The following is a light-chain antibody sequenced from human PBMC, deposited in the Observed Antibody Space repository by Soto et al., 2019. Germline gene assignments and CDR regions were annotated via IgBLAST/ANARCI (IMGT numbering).Light chain of an antibody. J-gene: IGLJ1*01. CDR3: QSYDSSLSAGYV. CDR2: GNS. CDR1: SSNIGAGYD. V-gene: IGLV1-40*01. Sequence: QSVLTQPPSLSGAPGQRVTISCTGSSSNIGAGYDVHWYQQLPGTAPKLLIYGNSNRPSGVPDRFSGSKSGTSASLAITGLQAEDEADYYCQSYDSSLSAGYVFGTGTKVTVL.